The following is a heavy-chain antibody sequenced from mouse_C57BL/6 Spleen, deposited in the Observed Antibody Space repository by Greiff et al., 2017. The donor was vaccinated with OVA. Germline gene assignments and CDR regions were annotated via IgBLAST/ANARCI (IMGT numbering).Heavy chain of an antibody. Sequence: VQLQESGAELVRPGASVTLSCKASGYTFTDYEMHWVKQTPVHGLEWIGAIDPETGGTAYNQKFKGKAILTADKSSSTAYMELRSLTSDDSAVYYCTRRSYDGYSYYAMDYWGQGTSVTVSS. J-gene: IGHJ4*01. CDR3: TRRSYDGYSYYAMDY. D-gene: IGHD2-3*01. CDR1: GYTFTDYE. CDR2: IDPETGGT. V-gene: IGHV1-15*01.